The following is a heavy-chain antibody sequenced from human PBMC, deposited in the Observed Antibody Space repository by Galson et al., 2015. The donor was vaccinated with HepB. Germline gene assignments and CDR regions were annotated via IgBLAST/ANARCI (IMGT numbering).Heavy chain of an antibody. CDR3: ARGRRSLRCSSTSCYVGYFFDY. CDR2: MNPNSGNT. Sequence: SVKVSCKASGYTFTSYDINWVRQATGQGLEWMGWMNPNSGNTGYAQKFQGRVTMTRNTSISTAYMELSSLRSEDTAVYYCARGRRSLRCSSTSCYVGYFFDYWGQGTLVTVSS. J-gene: IGHJ4*02. V-gene: IGHV1-8*01. D-gene: IGHD2-2*01. CDR1: GYTFTSYD.